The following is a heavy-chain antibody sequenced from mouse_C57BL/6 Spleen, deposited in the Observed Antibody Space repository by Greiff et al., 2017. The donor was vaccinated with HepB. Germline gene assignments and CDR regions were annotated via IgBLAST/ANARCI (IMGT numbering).Heavy chain of an antibody. V-gene: IGHV1-81*01. CDR2: IYPRSGNT. Sequence: VQLQQSGAELARPGASVKLSCKASGYTFTSYGISWVKQRTGQGLEWIGEIYPRSGNTYYNEKFKGKATLTADKSSSTAYMELRSLTSEDSAVYFCARVVGPAYWYFDVWGTGTTVTVSS. CDR1: GYTFTSYG. D-gene: IGHD1-1*01. J-gene: IGHJ1*03. CDR3: ARVVGPAYWYFDV.